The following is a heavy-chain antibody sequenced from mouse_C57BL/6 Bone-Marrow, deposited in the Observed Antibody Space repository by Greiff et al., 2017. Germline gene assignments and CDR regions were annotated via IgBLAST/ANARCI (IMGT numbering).Heavy chain of an antibody. V-gene: IGHV5-17*01. CDR2: ISSGSSTI. CDR1: GFTFSDYG. Sequence: EVMLVESGGGLVKPGGSLKLSCAASGFTFSDYGMHLVRQAPEKGLEWVAYISSGSSTIYYADTVKGRFTISRDNAKNTLFLQMTSLRSEDTAMYYCARGATVVATEYFDYWGQGTTLTVSS. CDR3: ARGATVVATEYFDY. J-gene: IGHJ2*01. D-gene: IGHD1-1*01.